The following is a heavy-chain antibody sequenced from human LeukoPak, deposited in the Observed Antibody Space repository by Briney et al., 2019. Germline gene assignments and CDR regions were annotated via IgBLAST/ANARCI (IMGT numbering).Heavy chain of an antibody. CDR2: INPNSGGT. CDR3: ARSSSTSLRPAGYFDY. D-gene: IGHD2-2*01. V-gene: IGHV1-2*04. Sequence: ASVKVSCKASGYTFTGYYMHWVRQAPGQGLEWMGWINPNSGGTNYAQKFQGWVTMTRDTSISTAYMELSRLRSDDTAVYYCARSSSTSLRPAGYFDYWGQGTLVTVSS. CDR1: GYTFTGYY. J-gene: IGHJ4*02.